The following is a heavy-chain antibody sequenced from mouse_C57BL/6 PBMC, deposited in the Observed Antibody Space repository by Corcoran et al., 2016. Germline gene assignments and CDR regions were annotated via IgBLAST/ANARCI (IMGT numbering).Heavy chain of an antibody. CDR1: GYTFTDYY. V-gene: IGHV1-76*01. CDR3: ARSLYDPYAMDY. Sequence: QVQLKQSGAELVRPGASVKLSCKASGYTFTDYYINWVKQRPGQGLEWIARIYPGSGNTYYNEKFKGKATLTAEKSSSTAYMQLSSLTSEDSAVYFCARSLYDPYAMDYWGQGTSVTVSS. CDR2: IYPGSGNT. D-gene: IGHD2-3*01. J-gene: IGHJ4*01.